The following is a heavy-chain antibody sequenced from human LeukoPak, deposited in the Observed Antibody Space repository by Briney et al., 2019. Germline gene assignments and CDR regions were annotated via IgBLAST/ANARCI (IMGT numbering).Heavy chain of an antibody. J-gene: IGHJ4*02. Sequence: GASVKVSCKASGYTFTGYYMHWVRQAPGQGLEWMGWINPNSGGTNYAQKFQGRVTMTRDTSISTAYMELRSLRSDDTAVYYCATIANPGPIVATIPDYYLDYWGQGTLVTVSS. CDR1: GYTFTGYY. D-gene: IGHD5-12*01. V-gene: IGHV1-2*02. CDR3: ATIANPGPIVATIPDYYLDY. CDR2: INPNSGGT.